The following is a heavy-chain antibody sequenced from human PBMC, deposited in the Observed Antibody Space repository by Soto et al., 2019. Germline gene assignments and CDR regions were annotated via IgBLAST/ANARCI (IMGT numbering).Heavy chain of an antibody. CDR1: GFTFSSYS. V-gene: IGHV3-21*01. J-gene: IGHJ5*02. Sequence: PGGSLRLSCAASGFTFSSYSMNWVRQAPGKGLEWVSSISSSSSYIYYADSVKGRFTISRDNAKNSLYLQMNSLRAEDTAVYYCARDLQPEKWRYYDSSGYYYGWFDPSGQGTLFTVSS. CDR2: ISSSSSYI. D-gene: IGHD3-22*01. CDR3: ARDLQPEKWRYYDSSGYYYGWFDP.